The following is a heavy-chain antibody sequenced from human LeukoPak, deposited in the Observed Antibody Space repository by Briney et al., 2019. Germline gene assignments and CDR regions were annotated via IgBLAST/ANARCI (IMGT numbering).Heavy chain of an antibody. Sequence: ASVKVSCKASGGTFSSYAISWVRQAPGQGLEWMGGIIPIFGTANYAQKFQGRVTITTDESTSTAYMELSSLRSEDTAVYYCASPSALTGDFDYWGQGTLVTVSS. CDR2: IIPIFGTA. CDR3: ASPSALTGDFDY. J-gene: IGHJ4*02. D-gene: IGHD1-20*01. CDR1: GGTFSSYA. V-gene: IGHV1-69*05.